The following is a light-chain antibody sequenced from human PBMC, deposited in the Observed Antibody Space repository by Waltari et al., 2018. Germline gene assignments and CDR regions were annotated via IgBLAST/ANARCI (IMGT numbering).Light chain of an antibody. CDR2: AAS. CDR3: QQYQDYPHT. J-gene: IGKJ4*01. CDR1: QEIGDF. Sequence: DIPMTYSPSLLTASVGARVTFTCRASQEIGDFLVWFQQRPWKAPKSLIYAASTLQGGAPSRFSGSGSGTDFTLTISSLQPEDSGTYYCQQYQDYPHTFGGGTRVEVK. V-gene: IGKV1-16*01.